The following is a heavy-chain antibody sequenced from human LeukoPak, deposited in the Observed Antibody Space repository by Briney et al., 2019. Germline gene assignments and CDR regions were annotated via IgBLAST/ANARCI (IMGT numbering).Heavy chain of an antibody. CDR3: AKDTGYYYDSSNYWN. D-gene: IGHD3-22*01. Sequence: GKSLRLSCVASGFTFSNYWMHWVRQAPGKGLEWVSGISWNSGSIGYADSVKGRFTISRDNAKNSLYLQMNSLRAEDTALYYCAKDTGYYYDSSNYWNWGQGTLVTVSS. CDR2: ISWNSGSI. V-gene: IGHV3-9*01. CDR1: GFTFSNYW. J-gene: IGHJ4*02.